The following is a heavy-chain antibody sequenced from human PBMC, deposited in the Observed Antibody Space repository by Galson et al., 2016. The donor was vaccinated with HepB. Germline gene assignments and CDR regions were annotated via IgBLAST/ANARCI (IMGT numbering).Heavy chain of an antibody. CDR3: ARGYGGNYWHFDL. CDR2: ISYDGSNK. J-gene: IGHJ2*01. D-gene: IGHD4-23*01. CDR1: GFTFSSYA. V-gene: IGHV3-30*04. Sequence: SLRLSCAASGFTFSSYAMHWVRQAPGKGLEWVAVISYDGSNKHYAASVKGRFTISRDHPKNTLYLQMNSLRAEDTAVYYCARGYGGNYWHFDLWGRGTLVTVSS.